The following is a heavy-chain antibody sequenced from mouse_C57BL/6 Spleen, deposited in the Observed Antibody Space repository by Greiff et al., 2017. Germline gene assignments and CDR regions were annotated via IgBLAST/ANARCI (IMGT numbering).Heavy chain of an antibody. Sequence: QVQLQQSGAELARPGASVKMSCKASGYTFTSYTMHWVNQRPGQGLEWIGYINPSSGYTKYNQKFKDKATLTADKSSSTAYMQLSSLTSEDSAVYYCARSTYDYDALAYWGQGTLVTVSA. V-gene: IGHV1-4*01. D-gene: IGHD6-5*01. J-gene: IGHJ4*01. CDR2: INPSSGYT. CDR1: GYTFTSYT. CDR3: ARSTYDYDALAY.